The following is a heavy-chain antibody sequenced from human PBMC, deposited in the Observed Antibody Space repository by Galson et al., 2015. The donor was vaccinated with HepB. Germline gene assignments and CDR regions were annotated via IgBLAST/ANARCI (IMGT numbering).Heavy chain of an antibody. Sequence: SLRLSCAASGFTFRNYAMSWVRQAPGKGLEWVSGIIANGHTTYDADSVKGRFTISRDNSKNTLYMQMNSLRAEDTAVYYCARGHLTGWILTGYYLDSWGQGTLVTVSS. J-gene: IGHJ4*02. V-gene: IGHV3-23*01. D-gene: IGHD3-9*01. CDR2: IIANGHTT. CDR1: GFTFRNYA. CDR3: ARGHLTGWILTGYYLDS.